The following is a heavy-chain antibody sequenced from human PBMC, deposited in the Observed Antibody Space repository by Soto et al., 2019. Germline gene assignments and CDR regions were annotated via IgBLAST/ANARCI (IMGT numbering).Heavy chain of an antibody. J-gene: IGHJ4*02. CDR2: MFSRGSA. CDR3: ATHHTRSVAAVESPFDF. CDR1: GDSIGSYH. Sequence: SETLSLTCTVSGDSIGSYHWSWVRQPPGKGLEWIGFMFSRGSANYNPSLKSRVTISVDTSKSQFSLKLTSVTAADTAIYYCATHHTRSVAAVESPFDFWGKGTLVTVSS. D-gene: IGHD6-25*01. V-gene: IGHV4-59*01.